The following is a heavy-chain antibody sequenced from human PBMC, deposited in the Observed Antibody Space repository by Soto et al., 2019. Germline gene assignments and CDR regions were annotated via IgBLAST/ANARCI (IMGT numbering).Heavy chain of an antibody. CDR2: INPGYPAGRST. CDR1: GYTLTTCS. CDR3: AREAIVAGATTGMDC. V-gene: IGHV1-46*01. J-gene: IGHJ6*02. D-gene: IGHD1-26*01. Sequence: ASVQVSWKASGYTLTTCSMYRVRHASEQPLEWMGVINPGYPAGRSTTYAQKFQGRVTMTTDTSTSTVDMELSRLRSDDTAVYYCAREAIVAGATTGMDCWGQGTTVTVSS.